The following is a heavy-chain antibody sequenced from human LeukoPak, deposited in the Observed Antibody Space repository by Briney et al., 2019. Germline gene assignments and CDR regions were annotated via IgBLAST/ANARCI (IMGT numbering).Heavy chain of an antibody. D-gene: IGHD6-25*01. CDR1: GGSISSGGYY. V-gene: IGHV4-30-2*01. CDR2: IYHSGST. J-gene: IGHJ4*02. Sequence: PSETLSLTCTVSGGSISSGGYYWSWIRQPPGKGLEWIGYIYHSGSTYYNPSLKSRVTISVDRSKNQFSLKLSSVTAADTAVYYCARAGPGANGDYWGQGTLVTVSS. CDR3: ARAGPGANGDY.